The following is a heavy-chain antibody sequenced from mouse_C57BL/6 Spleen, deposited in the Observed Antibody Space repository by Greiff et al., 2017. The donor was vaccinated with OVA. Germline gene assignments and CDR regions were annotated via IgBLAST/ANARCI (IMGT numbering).Heavy chain of an antibody. CDR1: GFTFSDYG. V-gene: IGHV5-17*01. CDR3: ARSLLRFHYFDY. CDR2: ISSGSSTI. D-gene: IGHD1-1*01. J-gene: IGHJ2*01. Sequence: EVKVEESGGGLVKPGGSLKLSCAASGFTFSDYGMHWVRQAPEKGLEWVAYISSGSSTIYYADTVKGRFTISRDNAKNTLFLQMTSLRSEDTAMYYCARSLLRFHYFDYWGQGTTLTVSS.